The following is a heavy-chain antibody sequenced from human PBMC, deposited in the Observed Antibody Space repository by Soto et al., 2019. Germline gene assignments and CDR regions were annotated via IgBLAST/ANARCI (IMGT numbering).Heavy chain of an antibody. Sequence: ASVKVSCKVSGYTLTELSMHWVRQAPGKGLEWMGGFDPKDGETIYAQKFQGRVTMTEDTSTDTAYMELSSLRSEDTAVYYCATFVREYSGLSEAFDIWGQGTMVTVSS. J-gene: IGHJ3*02. CDR2: FDPKDGET. CDR1: GYTLTELS. V-gene: IGHV1-24*01. D-gene: IGHD5-12*01. CDR3: ATFVREYSGLSEAFDI.